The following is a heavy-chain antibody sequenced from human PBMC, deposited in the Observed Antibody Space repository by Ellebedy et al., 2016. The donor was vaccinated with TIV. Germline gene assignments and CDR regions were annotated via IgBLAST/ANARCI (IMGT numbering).Heavy chain of an antibody. V-gene: IGHV3-7*01. CDR1: GFDFRSFW. CDR3: ARTGSDWDTYYYYGMDV. Sequence: GGSLRLXXEASGFDFRSFWMSWVRQAPGKGLEWVANINQDGSEKYYVDSVKGRFIISRDNAKNSLYLEVNSLRGEDTAVYYCARTGSDWDTYYYYGMDVWGQGTTVTVSS. CDR2: INQDGSEK. J-gene: IGHJ6*02. D-gene: IGHD1/OR15-1a*01.